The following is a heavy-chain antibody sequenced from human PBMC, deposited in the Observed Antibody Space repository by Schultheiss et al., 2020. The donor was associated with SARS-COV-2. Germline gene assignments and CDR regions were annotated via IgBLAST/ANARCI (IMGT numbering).Heavy chain of an antibody. V-gene: IGHV3-30*03. Sequence: GGSLRLSCAASGFTFSSYGIHWVRQAPGKGLEWVTFISYDGSNKYYAGSVKGRFTISRDNSKNTRYLQMNSLRAEDTAVYYCVRETTGIVRSRYYSYMDVWGKGTTVTVSS. CDR1: GFTFSSYG. CDR2: ISYDGSNK. D-gene: IGHD1-1*01. J-gene: IGHJ6*03. CDR3: VRETTGIVRSRYYSYMDV.